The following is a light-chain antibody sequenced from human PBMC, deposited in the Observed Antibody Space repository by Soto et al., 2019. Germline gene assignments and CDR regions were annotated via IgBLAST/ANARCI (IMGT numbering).Light chain of an antibody. J-gene: IGKJ1*01. CDR2: DAS. V-gene: IGKV1-5*01. CDR1: QSINNR. CDR3: QQFIDGWT. Sequence: QMPQSPSTLSASIGASLPITGRASQSINNRLAWYQQMPGKAPNLLIYDASSLESGVPSRFRGSGSETEFTLTISGLQPDDFATYYCQQFIDGWTFGQGTKVDIK.